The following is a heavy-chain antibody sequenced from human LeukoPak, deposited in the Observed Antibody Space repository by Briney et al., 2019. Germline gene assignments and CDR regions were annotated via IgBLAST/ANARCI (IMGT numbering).Heavy chain of an antibody. CDR2: IDRDGGSE. V-gene: IGHV3-74*01. CDR3: AKTFHDYVWGSLDAFHI. J-gene: IGHJ3*02. CDR1: GFSFSNSW. D-gene: IGHD3-16*01. Sequence: PGGSLRLSCVASGFSFSNSWMHWVRQAPGRGLVWVSLIDRDGGSETYADSVKGRFAISRDNAKNTLYLQMNSLRAEDTAVYYCAKTFHDYVWGSLDAFHIWGQGTMVTVSS.